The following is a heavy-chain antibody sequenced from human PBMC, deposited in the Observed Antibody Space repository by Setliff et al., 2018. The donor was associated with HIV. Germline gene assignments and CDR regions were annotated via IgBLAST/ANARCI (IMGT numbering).Heavy chain of an antibody. V-gene: IGHV4-59*12. Sequence: SETLSLTCGVSGVSISSYYWSWIRQPPGKRLEWIGYIDHSGYTTYNPSLKSRVTISLDTSSNRFSLNLNSVTAADTAVDFCAREKHWNGPFDYWGQGKLVTVSS. J-gene: IGHJ4*02. D-gene: IGHD1-1*01. CDR2: IDHSGYT. CDR3: AREKHWNGPFDY. CDR1: GVSISSYY.